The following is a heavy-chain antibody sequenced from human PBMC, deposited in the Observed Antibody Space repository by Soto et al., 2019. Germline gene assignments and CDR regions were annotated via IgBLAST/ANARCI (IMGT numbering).Heavy chain of an antibody. J-gene: IGHJ6*04. V-gene: IGHV3-53*04. D-gene: IGHD3-10*01. CDR3: AGKTDTMPSGGDV. CDR2: IYSGGDT. Sequence: EVQLVESGGGLVQPGGSLRLSCTASGFAVRHNYMTWVRQAPGKGLEWVSLIYSGGDTAYADSVKGRFTISRHTSQNTLYLQMNSLRAEDAAVYYCAGKTDTMPSGGDVWGKGTAVTVSS. CDR1: GFAVRHNY.